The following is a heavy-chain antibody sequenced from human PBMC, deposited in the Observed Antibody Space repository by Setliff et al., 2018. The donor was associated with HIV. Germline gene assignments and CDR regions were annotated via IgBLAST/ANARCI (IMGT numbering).Heavy chain of an antibody. CDR1: GGPSGSCTSTSYY. D-gene: IGHD3-10*01. Sequence: PSETLSLTCTVSGGPSGSCTSTSYYWRWIRQPPGRGLEWIGSIYFGGTTYYNPSLKSRITISIPTARNQFSLKVTSVTAADPAVYYCARASGACPYYHYYMAVWGKGTTVTVSS. J-gene: IGHJ6*03. V-gene: IGHV4-39*07. CDR2: IYFGGTT. CDR3: ARASGACPYYHYYMAV.